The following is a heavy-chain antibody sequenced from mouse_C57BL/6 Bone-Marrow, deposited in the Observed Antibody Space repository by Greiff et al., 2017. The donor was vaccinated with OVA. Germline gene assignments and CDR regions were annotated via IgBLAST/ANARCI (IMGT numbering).Heavy chain of an antibody. Sequence: EVQVVESGGGLVKPGGSLKLSCAASGFTFSDYGMHWVRQAPEKGLEWVAYISSGSSTIYYADTVKGRFTISRDNAKNTLFLQMTSLRSEDTAMYYCARIYYDYAMDYWGQGTSVTVSS. D-gene: IGHD2-4*01. J-gene: IGHJ4*01. V-gene: IGHV5-17*01. CDR2: ISSGSSTI. CDR3: ARIYYDYAMDY. CDR1: GFTFSDYG.